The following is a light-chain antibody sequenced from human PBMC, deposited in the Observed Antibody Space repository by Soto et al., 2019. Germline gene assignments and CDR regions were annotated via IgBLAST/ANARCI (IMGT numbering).Light chain of an antibody. V-gene: IGKV1-33*01. J-gene: IGKJ5*01. Sequence: DIQMTQSPSSLSASVGDRVSITCQASQDITDYLNWYQQKPGKAPKLLIYGGSHFEPGVPSRFSGSGSGTAFTFTISSLQSEDFGVYYCQQYNNWPPITFGQGTRLEIK. CDR1: QDITDY. CDR2: GGS. CDR3: QQYNNWPPIT.